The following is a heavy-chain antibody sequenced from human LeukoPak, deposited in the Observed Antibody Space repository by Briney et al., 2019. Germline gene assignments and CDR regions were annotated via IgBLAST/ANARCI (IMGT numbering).Heavy chain of an antibody. D-gene: IGHD3-10*01. CDR3: YYYGSGSYYRYFDY. Sequence: GGSLRLSCAASGFTFSSYSMNWVRQAPGKGLEWVAVIWYGGSSKYYADSVKGRFTISRDNSKNTLYLQMNSLRAEDTAVYYCYYYGSGSYYRYFDYWGQGTLVTVSS. V-gene: IGHV3-33*08. CDR2: IWYGGSSK. CDR1: GFTFSSYS. J-gene: IGHJ4*02.